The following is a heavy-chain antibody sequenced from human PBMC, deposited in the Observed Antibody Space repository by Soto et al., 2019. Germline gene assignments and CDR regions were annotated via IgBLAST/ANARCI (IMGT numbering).Heavy chain of an antibody. CDR2: ISYDGSNK. D-gene: IGHD2-15*01. J-gene: IGHJ4*02. CDR1: GFTFSSYA. Sequence: QVQLVESGGGVVQPGRSLRLSCAASGFTFSSYAMHWVRQAPGKGLEWVAVISYDGSNKYYADSVKGRFTISRDNSKNTLYLQMNSLRAEDTAVYYCARAYRPGYCSGGSCYLVAYWGQGTLVTVSS. CDR3: ARAYRPGYCSGGSCYLVAY. V-gene: IGHV3-30-3*01.